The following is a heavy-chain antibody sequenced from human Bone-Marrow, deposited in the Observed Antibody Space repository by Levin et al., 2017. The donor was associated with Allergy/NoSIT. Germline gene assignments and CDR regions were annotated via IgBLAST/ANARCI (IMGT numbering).Heavy chain of an antibody. D-gene: IGHD5-12*01. CDR3: AKVEGYSGYDPTRVSKDAFDR. CDR1: GFAFSDYA. CDR2: ISSGGTTA. V-gene: IGHV3-23*03. J-gene: IGHJ3*02. Sequence: QTGGSLRLSCAASGFAFSDYAMAWVRQAPGKGLEWVSVISSGGTTAYYADSVRGRFTISRDNSRNTMYLQMNSLRGDDTSLYYCAKVEGYSGYDPTRVSKDAFDRWGQGTMVTVSS.